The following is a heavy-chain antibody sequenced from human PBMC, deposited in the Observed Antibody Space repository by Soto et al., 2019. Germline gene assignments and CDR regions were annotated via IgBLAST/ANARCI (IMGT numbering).Heavy chain of an antibody. D-gene: IGHD3-22*01. J-gene: IGHJ4*02. CDR2: IIPIFGTA. V-gene: IGHV1-69*12. Sequence: QVQLVQSGAEVKKPGSSVKVSCKASGGTFSSYAISWVRQAPGQGLEWMGGIIPIFGTANYAQKFQGRVTITAGESKSTAYMELSSLRSEDTAVYYCARAASGDSSGLGHFDYWGQGTLVTVSS. CDR3: ARAASGDSSGLGHFDY. CDR1: GGTFSSYA.